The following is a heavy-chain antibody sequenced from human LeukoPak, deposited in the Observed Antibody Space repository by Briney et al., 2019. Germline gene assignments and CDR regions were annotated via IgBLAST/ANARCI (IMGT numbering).Heavy chain of an antibody. CDR1: GFTFSSYG. V-gene: IGHV3-30*02. Sequence: PGGSLRLSCAASGFTFSSYGMHWGRQAPGKGLGWVAFIRYDGSNKYYADSVKGRFTISRDNSKNTLYLQMNSLRAEDTAVYYCAKERDTAMVTIDYWGQGTLVTVSS. J-gene: IGHJ4*02. D-gene: IGHD5-18*01. CDR3: AKERDTAMVTIDY. CDR2: IRYDGSNK.